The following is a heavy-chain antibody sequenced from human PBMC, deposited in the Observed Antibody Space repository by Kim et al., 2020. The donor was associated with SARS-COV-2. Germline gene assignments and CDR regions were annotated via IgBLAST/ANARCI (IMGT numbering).Heavy chain of an antibody. J-gene: IGHJ6*02. Sequence: GGSLRLSCAASGFTFSSYAMHWVRQAPGKGLEYVSGITNNGGDTYYANSVKGRFTISRENSKNTLYLQMGSLKTEEMAVYYCARDARDHGDPRAYYYGMDVWGQGTTVTVSS. CDR2: ITNNGGDT. CDR1: GFTFSSYA. CDR3: ARDARDHGDPRAYYYGMDV. V-gene: IGHV3-64*01. D-gene: IGHD4-17*01.